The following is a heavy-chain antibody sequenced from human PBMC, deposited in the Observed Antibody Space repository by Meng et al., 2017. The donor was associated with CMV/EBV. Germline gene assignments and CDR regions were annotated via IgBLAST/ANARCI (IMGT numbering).Heavy chain of an antibody. CDR3: ARDGSDFWSGYFSPYYYYGMDV. CDR1: GFTFSSYA. V-gene: IGHV3-30-3*01. CDR2: ISYDGSNK. Sequence: LKISCAASGFTFSSYAMHWVRQAPGKGLEWVAVISYDGSNKYYADSVKGRFTISRDNSKNTLYLQMNSLRAEDTAVYYCARDGSDFWSGYFSPYYYYGMDVWGQGTTVTVSS. J-gene: IGHJ6*02. D-gene: IGHD3-3*01.